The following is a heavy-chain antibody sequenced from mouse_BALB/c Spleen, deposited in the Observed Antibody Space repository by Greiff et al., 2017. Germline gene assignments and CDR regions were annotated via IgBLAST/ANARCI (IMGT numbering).Heavy chain of an antibody. CDR1: GFTFSSYT. Sequence: EVNLMESGGGLVQPGGSLKLSCAASGFTFSSYTMSWVRQTPEKRLEWVAYISNGGGSTYYPDTVKGRFTISRDNAKNTLYLQMSSLKSEDTAMYYCARERVTGDYFDYWGQGTTLTVSS. CDR3: ARERVTGDYFDY. CDR2: ISNGGGST. D-gene: IGHD2-1*01. J-gene: IGHJ2*01. V-gene: IGHV5-12-2*01.